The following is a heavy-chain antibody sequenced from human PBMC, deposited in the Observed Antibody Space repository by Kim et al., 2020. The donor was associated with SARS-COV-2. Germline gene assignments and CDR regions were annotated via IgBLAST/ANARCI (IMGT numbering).Heavy chain of an antibody. J-gene: IGHJ6*02. V-gene: IGHV4-39*01. Sequence: SETLSLTCTVSGGSISSSSYYWGWIRQPPGKGLEWIGSIYYSGSTYYNTSLKSRVTISVDTSKNQFSLKLSSVTAADTAVYYCARLCSSSSSRSYYYYGMDVWGQGTTVTVSS. CDR3: ARLCSSSSSRSYYYYGMDV. CDR1: GGSISSSSYY. D-gene: IGHD6-6*01. CDR2: IYYSGST.